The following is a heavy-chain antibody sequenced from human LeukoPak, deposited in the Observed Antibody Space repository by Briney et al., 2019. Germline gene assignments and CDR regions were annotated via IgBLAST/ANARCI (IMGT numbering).Heavy chain of an antibody. CDR1: GYSISNGYY. CDR2: IYYSGTT. CDR3: ARRHYGSGYYPYYFDY. D-gene: IGHD3-10*01. J-gene: IGHJ4*02. V-gene: IGHV4-38-2*02. Sequence: PSETLSLTCTVSGYSISNGYYWGWIRQPPGKELEWIGTIYYSGTTFYNPSLKSRVTISVDTSKNQFSLRLNSVTAADTAVYYCARRHYGSGYYPYYFDYWGQGTLVTVSS.